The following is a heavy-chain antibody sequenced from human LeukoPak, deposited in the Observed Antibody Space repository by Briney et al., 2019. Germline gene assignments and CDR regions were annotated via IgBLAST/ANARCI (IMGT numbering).Heavy chain of an antibody. CDR3: ARGRHSYAHGSFDY. J-gene: IGHJ4*02. V-gene: IGHV3-66*01. D-gene: IGHD5-18*01. CDR2: IYSGGST. Sequence: GGSLRLSCAASGFTFSSYSMNWVRQAPGKGLEWVSVIYSGGSTYYADSVKGRSTISRDNSKNTLYLQMNSLRVEDTAVYYCARGRHSYAHGSFDYWGQGTLVTVSS. CDR1: GFTFSSYS.